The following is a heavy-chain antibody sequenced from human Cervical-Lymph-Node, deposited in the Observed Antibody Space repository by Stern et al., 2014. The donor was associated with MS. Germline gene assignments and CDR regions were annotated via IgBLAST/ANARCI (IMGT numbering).Heavy chain of an antibody. CDR3: ARAVQLKSAHNWFDP. CDR2: IWSDGSNK. V-gene: IGHV3-33*01. D-gene: IGHD6-19*01. J-gene: IGHJ5*02. Sequence: MHLAESGGAVVQPARPLRLSCAASGFTLSNYGMHWARQAPGKGLEWAAFIWSDGSNKYHADSVKGRFTISRDNSQNTLYLQMNSVRAEDTAVYYCARAVQLKSAHNWFDPWGQGTLVTVSS. CDR1: GFTLSNYG.